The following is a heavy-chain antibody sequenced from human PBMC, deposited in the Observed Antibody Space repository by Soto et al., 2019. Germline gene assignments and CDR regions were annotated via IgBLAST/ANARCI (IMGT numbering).Heavy chain of an antibody. CDR2: INPSGGST. V-gene: IGHV1-46*01. Sequence: ASVKVSCKASGYTFTSYYMHWVRQAPGQGLEWMGIINPSGGSTSYAQKFQGRVTISVDTSKNQFSLKLSSVTAADTAVYYCARVPHHDYGDYLSFRFDPWGQGTLVTVSS. D-gene: IGHD4-17*01. CDR1: GYTFTSYY. CDR3: ARVPHHDYGDYLSFRFDP. J-gene: IGHJ5*02.